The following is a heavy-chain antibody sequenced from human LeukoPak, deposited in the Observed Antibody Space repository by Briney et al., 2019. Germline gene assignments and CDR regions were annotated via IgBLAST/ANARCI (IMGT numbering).Heavy chain of an antibody. J-gene: IGHJ4*02. CDR1: GRSISSDGYY. D-gene: IGHD4-17*01. CDR3: ASLDYGDSYFDY. CDR2: IYHSGST. Sequence: SETLSLTCTVSGRSISSDGYYWSWIRQHPGKGLGWIAYIYHSGSTYYNPSLKSRITTSMETSKNQFSLKLNSVTAADTAVYYCASLDYGDSYFDYWGQGTLVTVSS. V-gene: IGHV4-31*03.